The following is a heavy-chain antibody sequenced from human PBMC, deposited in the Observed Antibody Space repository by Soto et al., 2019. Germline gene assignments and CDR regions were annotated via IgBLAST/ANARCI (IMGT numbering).Heavy chain of an antibody. CDR1: GFTFSSYA. CDR2: ISFSGGGT. CDR3: VKDDRILGRRYFDL. J-gene: IGHJ2*01. Sequence: HPGGSLRLSCAASGFTFSSYAMTWVRQAPGKGLEWVSSISFSGGGTYYADSVKGRLTISRDNSKNTLFLQMDSLRVEDTAVYYCVKDDRILGRRYFDLWGRGTLVTVS. D-gene: IGHD2-15*01. V-gene: IGHV3-23*01.